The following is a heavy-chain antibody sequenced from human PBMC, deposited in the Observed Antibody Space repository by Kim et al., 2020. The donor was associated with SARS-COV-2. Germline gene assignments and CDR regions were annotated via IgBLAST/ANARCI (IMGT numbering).Heavy chain of an antibody. V-gene: IGHV3-7*01. J-gene: IGHJ4*02. Sequence: GGSLRLSCAASGFTFRNYWMSWVRQAPGKGLEWVATINQDGSQTYYVDPVKGRFTISRDTAKNLLFLQMNSLRADDTAVYYCTIVRRHFVVVPAPDYWGPGTLVTVSS. CDR1: GFTFRNYW. CDR3: TIVRRHFVVVPAPDY. CDR2: INQDGSQT. D-gene: IGHD2-2*01.